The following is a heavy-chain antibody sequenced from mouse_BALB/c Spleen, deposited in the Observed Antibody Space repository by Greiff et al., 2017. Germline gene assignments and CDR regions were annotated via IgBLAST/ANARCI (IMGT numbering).Heavy chain of an antibody. Sequence: QVQLQQPGAELVKPGASVKMSCKASGYTFTSYWMHWVKQRPGQGLEWIGVIDPSDSYTSYNQKFKGKATLTVDTSSSTAYMQLSSLTSEDSAVYYCTRLMGDGYLDYWGQGTTLTVSS. CDR2: IDPSDSYT. J-gene: IGHJ2*01. D-gene: IGHD2-3*01. CDR3: TRLMGDGYLDY. V-gene: IGHV1S127*01. CDR1: GYTFTSYW.